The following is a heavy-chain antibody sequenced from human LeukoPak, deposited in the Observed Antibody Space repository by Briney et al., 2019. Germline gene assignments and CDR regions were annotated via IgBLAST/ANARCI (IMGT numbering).Heavy chain of an antibody. CDR3: ARTGGSGSYLSYYYYMDV. Sequence: SGALSLTCTVSGGSISSSNWGSWVRQPPGKGLEWIGEIYHSGRTNYNPSLKSRVNISVDKSKNQFSAKLSSVTAADTAVYYCARTGGSGSYLSYYYYMDVWGKGTTVTISS. CDR1: GGSISSSNW. J-gene: IGHJ6*03. V-gene: IGHV4-4*02. D-gene: IGHD3-10*01. CDR2: IYHSGRT.